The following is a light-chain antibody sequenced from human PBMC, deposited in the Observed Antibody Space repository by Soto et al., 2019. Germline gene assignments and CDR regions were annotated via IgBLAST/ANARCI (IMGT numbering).Light chain of an antibody. CDR3: QKYNSAPLT. CDR1: QGITNY. Sequence: DIQMTQSPSSLSASVGDRVTITCRASQGITNYLAWYQQEPGKVPKLLIYGASTLQSGVPSRFSGSGSGTDFTLTISSLQPEDVATYYCQKYNSAPLTFGQGTTVEIK. V-gene: IGKV1-27*01. CDR2: GAS. J-gene: IGKJ1*01.